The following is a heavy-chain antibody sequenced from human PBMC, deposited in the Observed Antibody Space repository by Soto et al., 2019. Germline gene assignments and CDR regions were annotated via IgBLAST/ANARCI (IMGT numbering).Heavy chain of an antibody. D-gene: IGHD3-22*01. V-gene: IGHV1-69*02. CDR1: GGTFSSYT. J-gene: IGHJ4*02. CDR3: ARATPIDSSGYLPFDY. CDR2: IIPILGIA. Sequence: QVQLVQSGAEVKKPGSSVKVSCKASGGTFSSYTISWVRQAPGQGLEWMGRIIPILGIANYAQKFQGRVTITADKSTSTAYMELSSLRSEYTAVYYCARATPIDSSGYLPFDYWGQGTLVTVSS.